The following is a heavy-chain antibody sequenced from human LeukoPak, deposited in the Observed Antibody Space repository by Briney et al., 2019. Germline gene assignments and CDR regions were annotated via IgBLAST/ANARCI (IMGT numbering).Heavy chain of an antibody. D-gene: IGHD3-9*01. CDR1: GGSISSSSYY. CDR3: ARQYGVDWPITGFDY. J-gene: IGHJ4*02. V-gene: IGHV4-39*01. Sequence: SETLSLTCTVSGGSISSSSYYWGWIRQPPGKGLEWIGSIYYSGSTYCNPSLKSRVTISVDTSKNQFSLKLSSVTAADTAVYYRARQYGVDWPITGFDYWGQGTLVTVSS. CDR2: IYYSGST.